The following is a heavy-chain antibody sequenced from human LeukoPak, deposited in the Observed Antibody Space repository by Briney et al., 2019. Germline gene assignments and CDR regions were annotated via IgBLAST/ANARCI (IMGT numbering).Heavy chain of an antibody. Sequence: SETLSLTXTVSGYSISSGYYWGWIREPPGAGLERIGSIYHSGSTYYNPSLKSRVTISVDTSKNQFSLKLSSVTAADTAVYYCARDPLGATIDYWGQGTLVTVSS. CDR3: ARDPLGATIDY. CDR2: IYHSGST. CDR1: GYSISSGYY. V-gene: IGHV4-38-2*02. J-gene: IGHJ4*02. D-gene: IGHD1-26*01.